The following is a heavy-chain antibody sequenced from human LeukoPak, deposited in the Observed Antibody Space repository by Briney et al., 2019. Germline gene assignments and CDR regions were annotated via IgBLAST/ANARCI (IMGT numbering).Heavy chain of an antibody. D-gene: IGHD4-11*01. J-gene: IGHJ4*02. CDR3: ARGPYRNSFDY. Sequence: SQTLSLTCTVSGGSISIGFYYRSWIRHHPGKGLEWIGSIYYRGSTYYNPSLKSRVTMSVDTSKNQFSLKLSSVTAADTAVYYCARGPYRNSFDYWGQGTLVTVSS. CDR1: GGSISIGFYY. CDR2: IYYRGST. V-gene: IGHV4-31*03.